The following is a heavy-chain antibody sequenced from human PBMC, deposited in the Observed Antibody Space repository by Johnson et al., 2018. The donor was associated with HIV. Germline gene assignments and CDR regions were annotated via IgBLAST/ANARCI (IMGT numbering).Heavy chain of an antibody. V-gene: IGHV3-66*01. CDR1: GFTVSSNY. Sequence: VQLVESGGGLVQPGGSLRLSCAASGFTVSSNYMSWVRQAPGKGLEWVSVIYSGGSTYYADSVKGRFTISRDNSKNTLYLQMNSLRAEDTAVYYCAKDAWGAVTDSLDVWGRGTMVTVSS. CDR2: IYSGGST. D-gene: IGHD4-17*01. CDR3: AKDAWGAVTDSLDV. J-gene: IGHJ3*01.